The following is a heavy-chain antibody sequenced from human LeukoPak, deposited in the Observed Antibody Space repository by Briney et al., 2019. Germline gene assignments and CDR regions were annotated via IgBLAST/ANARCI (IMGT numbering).Heavy chain of an antibody. V-gene: IGHV1-46*01. CDR2: INPSGGST. D-gene: IGHD3-16*02. CDR1: GYTFTSYY. J-gene: IGHJ5*02. CDR3: ARDNSVGDIAWWFDP. Sequence: ASVKVSCKASGYTFTSYYMHWVRQAPGQGLEWMGIINPSGGSTSYAQKFQGRVAMTRDTSTTTDYMELSSLRSEDTAVYYCARDNSVGDIAWWFDPWGQGTLVTVSS.